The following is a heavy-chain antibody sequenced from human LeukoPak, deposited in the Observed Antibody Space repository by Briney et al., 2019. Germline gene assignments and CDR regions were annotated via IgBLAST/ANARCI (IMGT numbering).Heavy chain of an antibody. Sequence: PSETLSLTCTVSGGSISSSSYYWGWIRQPPGKGLEWIGSIYYSGSTYYNPSLKSRVTISVDTSKNQFSLKLSSVTAADTAVYYCAREMLLWFGELLIPYNWFDPWGQGTLVTVSS. CDR2: IYYSGST. J-gene: IGHJ5*02. V-gene: IGHV4-39*07. CDR3: AREMLLWFGELLIPYNWFDP. D-gene: IGHD3-10*01. CDR1: GGSISSSSYY.